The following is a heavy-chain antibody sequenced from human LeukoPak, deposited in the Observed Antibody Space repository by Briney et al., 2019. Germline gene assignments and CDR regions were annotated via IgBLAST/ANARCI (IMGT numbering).Heavy chain of an antibody. CDR1: GYSTSSGYC. CDR2: THHGGTT. J-gene: IGHJ1*01. V-gene: IGHV4-38-2*01. D-gene: IGHD3-22*01. Sequence: SETLSLTCDVSGYSTSSGYCWGWVRQPPGKGLEWIGNTHHGGTTFYNPSLKSRVTISVDTSKNQFFLKLSSVTAADTAVYYCARQGARDSSGYYKRYFQHWGQGTLVTVSS. CDR3: ARQGARDSSGYYKRYFQH.